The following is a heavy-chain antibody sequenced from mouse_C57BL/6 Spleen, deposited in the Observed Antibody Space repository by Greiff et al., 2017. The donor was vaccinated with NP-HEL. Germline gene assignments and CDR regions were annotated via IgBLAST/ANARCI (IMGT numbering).Heavy chain of an antibody. CDR1: GYTFTSYW. CDR2: IYPSDSET. Sequence: QVQLKQPGAELVRPGSSVKLSCKASGYTFTSYWMDWVKQRPGQGLEWIGNIYPSDSETHYNQKFKDKATLTVDKSSSTAYMQLSSLTSEDSAVYYGARKVMGLRWEDYWYVDVWGTGTTVTVSS. V-gene: IGHV1-61*01. CDR3: ARKVMGLRWEDYWYVDV. D-gene: IGHD2-4*01. J-gene: IGHJ1*03.